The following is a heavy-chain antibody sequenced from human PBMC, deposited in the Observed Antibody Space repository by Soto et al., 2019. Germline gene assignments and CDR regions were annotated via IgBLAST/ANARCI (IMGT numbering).Heavy chain of an antibody. Sequence: QVQLVQSGAEVKKPGASVKVSCKASGYTFTSYGISWVRQAPGQGLEWMGWISAYNGNTNYAQKLQGRVTMTSDTSTSTAYMELRSLRSDDTAVYYCARSLWKQLDPDDAFDIWGQGTMVTVSS. CDR3: ARSLWKQLDPDDAFDI. J-gene: IGHJ3*02. CDR1: GYTFTSYG. V-gene: IGHV1-18*01. CDR2: ISAYNGNT. D-gene: IGHD6-13*01.